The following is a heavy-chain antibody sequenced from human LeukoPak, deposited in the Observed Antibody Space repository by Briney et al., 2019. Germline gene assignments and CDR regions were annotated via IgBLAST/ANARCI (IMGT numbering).Heavy chain of an antibody. D-gene: IGHD3-22*01. J-gene: IGHJ1*01. V-gene: IGHV1-69*05. Sequence: ASVKVSCKASGGTFSSYAISWVRQASGQGLEWMGGIIPIFGTANYAQKFQGRVTITTDESTSTAYMELSSLRSEDTAVYYCARGGYYDSSGYYSPEYFQHWGQGTLVTVSS. CDR1: GGTFSSYA. CDR3: ARGGYYDSSGYYSPEYFQH. CDR2: IIPIFGTA.